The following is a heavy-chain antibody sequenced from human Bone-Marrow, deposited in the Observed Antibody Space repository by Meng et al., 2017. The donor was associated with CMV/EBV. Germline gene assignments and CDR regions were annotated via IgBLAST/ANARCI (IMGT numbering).Heavy chain of an antibody. CDR1: GGSISSYY. CDR2: IYYSGST. J-gene: IGHJ5*02. CDR3: ARGVGIAVAWKARFDP. V-gene: IGHV4-59*01. D-gene: IGHD6-19*01. Sequence: GSLRLSCTGSGGSISSYYWSWIRQPPGKGLEWIGYIYYSGSTNYNPSLKSRVTISVDTAKNQFSLKLSSVTAADTAVYYCARGVGIAVAWKARFDPWGQGTLVTVSA.